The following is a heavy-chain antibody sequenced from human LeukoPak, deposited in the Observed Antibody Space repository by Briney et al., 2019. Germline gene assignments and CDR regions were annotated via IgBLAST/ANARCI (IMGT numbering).Heavy chain of an antibody. CDR2: INHSGST. V-gene: IGHV4-39*07. CDR1: GGSISSSSYY. CDR3: ARGRRGQWLVLGAFDI. D-gene: IGHD6-19*01. J-gene: IGHJ3*02. Sequence: KSSETLSLTCTVSGGSISSSSYYWGWIRQPPGKGLEWIGEINHSGSTNYNPSLKSRVTISVDTSKNQFSLKLSSVTAADTAVYYCARGRRGQWLVLGAFDIWGQGTMVTVSS.